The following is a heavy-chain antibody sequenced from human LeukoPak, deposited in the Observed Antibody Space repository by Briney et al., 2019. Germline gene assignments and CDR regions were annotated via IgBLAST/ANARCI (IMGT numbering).Heavy chain of an antibody. D-gene: IGHD4-17*01. V-gene: IGHV1-69*13. Sequence: ASVKVSCKASGGTSSSCAISWVRQAPGQGLEWMGGIIPIFGTANYAQKFQGRVTITADESTSTAYMELSSLRSEDTAVYYCARSVAYGDYYYNWFDPWGQGTLVTVSS. CDR1: GGTSSSCA. CDR3: ARSVAYGDYYYNWFDP. J-gene: IGHJ5*02. CDR2: IIPIFGTA.